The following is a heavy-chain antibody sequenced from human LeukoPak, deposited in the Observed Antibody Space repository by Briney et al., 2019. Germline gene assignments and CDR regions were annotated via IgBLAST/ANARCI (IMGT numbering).Heavy chain of an antibody. J-gene: IGHJ4*02. D-gene: IGHD3-10*01. CDR3: VGHKLWFGELNY. V-gene: IGHV4-38-2*02. CDR1: GYSISSGYH. Sequence: SETLSLTCTVSGYSISSGYHWGWIRQPPGKGLEWIGSIYHSGSTYYNPSLKSRVTISLDTSKEHLSLKLSSVTAADTAVYYCVGHKLWFGELNYWGQGSLVTVSS. CDR2: IYHSGST.